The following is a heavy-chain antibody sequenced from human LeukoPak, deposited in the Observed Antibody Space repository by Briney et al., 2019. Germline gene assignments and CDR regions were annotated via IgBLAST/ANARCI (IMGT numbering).Heavy chain of an antibody. Sequence: GASVKVSCKASGYTFTSYYMHWVRQAPGQGLEWMGIINPSGGSTSYAQKFQGRVTMTRDTSTSTVYMELSSLRSEDTAVYYCARDGGLVVAATPGYFDYWGQGTLVTVSS. CDR2: INPSGGST. V-gene: IGHV1-46*01. CDR1: GYTFTSYY. D-gene: IGHD2-15*01. J-gene: IGHJ4*02. CDR3: ARDGGLVVAATPGYFDY.